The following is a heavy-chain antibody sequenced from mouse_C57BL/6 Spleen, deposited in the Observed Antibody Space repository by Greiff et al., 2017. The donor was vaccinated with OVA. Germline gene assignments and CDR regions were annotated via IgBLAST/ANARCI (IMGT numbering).Heavy chain of an antibody. CDR1: GFTFSDYG. CDR2: ISSGSSTI. Sequence: EVQVVESGGGLVKPGGSLKLSCAASGFTFSDYGMHWVRQAPEKGLEWVAYISSGSSTIYYADTVKGRFTISRDNAKNTLFLQMTSLRSEDTAMYYCARLDYYFDYWGQGTTLTVSS. J-gene: IGHJ2*01. V-gene: IGHV5-17*01. CDR3: ARLDYYFDY.